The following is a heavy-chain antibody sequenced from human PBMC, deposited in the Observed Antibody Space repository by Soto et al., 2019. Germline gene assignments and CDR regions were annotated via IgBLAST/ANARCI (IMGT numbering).Heavy chain of an antibody. J-gene: IGHJ4*02. D-gene: IGHD1-26*01. CDR1: GGSISSYY. Sequence: SETLSLTCTVSGGSISSYYWSWIRQPPGKGLEWIGYIYYSGSTNYNPSLKSRVTISLDTSKNQFSLKLSSVTPADTAVYYCTRAPVSGSYCFDFWGQGTPVTVSS. CDR3: TRAPVSGSYCFDF. V-gene: IGHV4-59*01. CDR2: IYYSGST.